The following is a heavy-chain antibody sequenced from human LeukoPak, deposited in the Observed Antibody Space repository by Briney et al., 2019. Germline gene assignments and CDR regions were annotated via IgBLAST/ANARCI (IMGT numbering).Heavy chain of an antibody. CDR3: AKGLHTSSWYGNWFDP. D-gene: IGHD2-15*01. J-gene: IGHJ5*02. V-gene: IGHV3-30*18. Sequence: GRPLRLSCGASGFSFSTFAMHWVRQTPDKGLEWVAVISSDGSKEIYADSVKGRFTIPRDNSKNTLYLRMNNLTPEDTAVYYCAKGLHTSSWYGNWFDPWGQGTLVTVSS. CDR2: ISSDGSKE. CDR1: GFSFSTFA.